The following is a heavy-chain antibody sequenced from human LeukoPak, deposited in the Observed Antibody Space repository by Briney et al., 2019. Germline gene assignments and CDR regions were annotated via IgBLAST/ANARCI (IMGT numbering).Heavy chain of an antibody. CDR2: ILSSGGST. V-gene: IGHV3-23*01. Sequence: GSLRLSCAASGFTFSSYAMSWVRQAPGKGLEWVSGILSSGGSTYYADPVKGRFTISRDNAKNTLYLQMSSLRAEDTAVYYCARKASNFDYWGQGTLVTVSS. CDR1: GFTFSSYA. CDR3: ARKASNFDY. J-gene: IGHJ4*02.